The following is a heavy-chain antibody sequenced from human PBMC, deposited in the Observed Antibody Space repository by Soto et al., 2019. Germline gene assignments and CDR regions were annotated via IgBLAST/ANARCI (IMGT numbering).Heavy chain of an antibody. CDR3: VRGHDFWSGLYYMDV. D-gene: IGHD3-3*01. CDR2: INAGNGNT. V-gene: IGHV1-3*01. Sequence: QVQLVQSGAEVKKPGASVKVSCKASGYTFTSYAMHWVRQAPGQRLEWMGWINAGNGNTKYSQKFQGRVTITRDTSASTAYMELSSLRSEDTAVYYCVRGHDFWSGLYYMDVWGKGTTVTVSS. J-gene: IGHJ6*03. CDR1: GYTFTSYA.